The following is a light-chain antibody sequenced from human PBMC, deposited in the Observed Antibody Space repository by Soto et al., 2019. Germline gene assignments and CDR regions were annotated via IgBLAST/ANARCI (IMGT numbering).Light chain of an antibody. CDR1: QSISDT. CDR3: QQYGTSPWT. J-gene: IGKJ1*01. V-gene: IGKV3-20*01. Sequence: IGMTKSPATLSVSPGGRATLSCRASQSISDTLAWYQQKPGQAPRLLIHGASTRATGFPDTFSGSGSGTDFTLTISRLEPGDFAVYYCQQYGTSPWTFGQGTKVDIK. CDR2: GAS.